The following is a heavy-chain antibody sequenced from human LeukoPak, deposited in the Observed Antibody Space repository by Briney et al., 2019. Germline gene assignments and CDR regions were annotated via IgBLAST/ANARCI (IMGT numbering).Heavy chain of an antibody. CDR2: ISGSGDDT. CDR3: ARDPRTVRI. V-gene: IGHV3-11*06. D-gene: IGHD3-10*02. CDR1: GFTFTDSY. J-gene: IGHJ4*02. Sequence: GGSLRLSCAASGFTFTDSYMTWVRQAPGKGLEWLSYISGSGDDTNYADSVRGRFTISRDNAKNSLYLQMNSLRVEDTAVYYCARDPRTVRIWGQGTLVTVSS.